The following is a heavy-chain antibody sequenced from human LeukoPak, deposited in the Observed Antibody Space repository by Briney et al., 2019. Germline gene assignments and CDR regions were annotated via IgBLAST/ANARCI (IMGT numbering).Heavy chain of an antibody. J-gene: IGHJ4*02. Sequence: GGSLRLSCAASGFTFSSYAMSWVRQAPGKGLEWVSAISGSGGSTYYAGSVKGRFTISRDNSKNTLYLQMNSLRAEDTAVYYCAKDLMVQGVIITPLFDYWGQGTLVTVSS. V-gene: IGHV3-23*01. CDR1: GFTFSSYA. CDR2: ISGSGGST. D-gene: IGHD3-10*01. CDR3: AKDLMVQGVIITPLFDY.